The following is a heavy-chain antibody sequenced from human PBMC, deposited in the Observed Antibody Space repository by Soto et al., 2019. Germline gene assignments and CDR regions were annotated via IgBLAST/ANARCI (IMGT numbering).Heavy chain of an antibody. CDR1: GFTFSSYA. D-gene: IGHD4-17*01. Sequence: GGSLRLSCAASGFTFSSYAMSWVRQAPGKGLEWISAISGSGGSTYYADSVKGRFTISRDNSKNTLYLQMNSLRAEDTAVYYCAKFREWVTTYDAFDIWGQGTMVTVSS. J-gene: IGHJ3*02. CDR2: ISGSGGST. CDR3: AKFREWVTTYDAFDI. V-gene: IGHV3-23*01.